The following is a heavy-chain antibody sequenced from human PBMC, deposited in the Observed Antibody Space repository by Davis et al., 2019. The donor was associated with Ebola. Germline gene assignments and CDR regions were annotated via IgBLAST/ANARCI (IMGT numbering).Heavy chain of an antibody. CDR1: GFTFSSYW. CDR2: IGGSGTGDTT. CDR3: AGGTRSGWHLEY. J-gene: IGHJ4*02. Sequence: GESLKISCAASGFTFSSYWMSWVRQAPGKGLEWVSTIGGSGTGDTTYYADSVKGRFTISRDNSKNTLFLQMNTLRAEDAAVYYCAGGTRSGWHLEYWGQGTLVTVSS. V-gene: IGHV3-23*01. D-gene: IGHD6-19*01.